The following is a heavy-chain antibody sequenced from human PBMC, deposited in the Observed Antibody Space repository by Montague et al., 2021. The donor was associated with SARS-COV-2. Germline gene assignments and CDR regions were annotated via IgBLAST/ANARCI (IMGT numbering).Heavy chain of an antibody. Sequence: SETLSLTCTVSGGSISSNYWNWIRQPPGRGLEWIGYIYYSGSTNYNPSLESRVTISVDTSKNQFSLKLSSVTAADTAVYYCARGNARITIFGVAARWFDPWGQGTLVTVSS. J-gene: IGHJ5*02. V-gene: IGHV4-59*08. CDR3: ARGNARITIFGVAARWFDP. CDR1: GGSISSNY. D-gene: IGHD3-3*01. CDR2: IYYSGST.